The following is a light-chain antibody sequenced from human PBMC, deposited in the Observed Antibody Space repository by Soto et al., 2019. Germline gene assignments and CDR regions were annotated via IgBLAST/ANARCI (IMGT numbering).Light chain of an antibody. Sequence: QSALTQPASVSVSPGQSITISCTGSSTDIGFYDFVSWYQQQPGKAPRLLIYEVSGRPSGISVRFSGSKSGNTASLTISGLQADDEGDYYCSSYTKTTTAYVFGTGTKLTVL. CDR1: STDIGFYDF. V-gene: IGLV2-14*01. CDR2: EVS. J-gene: IGLJ1*01. CDR3: SSYTKTTTAYV.